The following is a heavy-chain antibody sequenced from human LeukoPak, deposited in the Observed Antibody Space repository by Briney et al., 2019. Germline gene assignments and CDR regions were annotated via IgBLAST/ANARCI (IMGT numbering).Heavy chain of an antibody. V-gene: IGHV3-30-3*01. CDR1: GFTFSSYA. Sequence: GGSLRLSCAASGFTFSSYAMHWVRQAPGKGLEWVAVISYDGSNKYYADSVKGRFTISRDNSKSTLYLQMNSLRAEDTAVYYCASLRGGSSWYVDYFDYWGQGTLVTVSS. J-gene: IGHJ4*02. D-gene: IGHD6-13*01. CDR2: ISYDGSNK. CDR3: ASLRGGSSWYVDYFDY.